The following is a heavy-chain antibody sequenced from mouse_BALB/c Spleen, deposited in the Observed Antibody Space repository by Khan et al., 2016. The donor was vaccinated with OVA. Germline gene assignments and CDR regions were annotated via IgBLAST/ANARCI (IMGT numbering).Heavy chain of an antibody. CDR2: INPSSGYT. D-gene: IGHD2-14*01. J-gene: IGHJ2*01. CDR3: ARDRIAY. CDR1: GYTFSTYW. V-gene: IGHV1-7*01. Sequence: QVQLKESGAELAKPGASVKMSCKASGYTFSTYWIHWVKQRPGQGLDWIGYINPSSGYTYYNQRFNDKATLTADKSSSTAYMQLSSQTSEDSAVYYCARDRIAYWGQGTTLTVSS.